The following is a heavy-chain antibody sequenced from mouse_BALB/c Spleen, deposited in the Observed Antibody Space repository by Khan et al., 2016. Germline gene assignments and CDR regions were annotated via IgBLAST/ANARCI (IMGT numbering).Heavy chain of an antibody. CDR2: ISTYYGDT. CDR3: AREGHNCDYAMDC. CDR1: GYTFTDYA. V-gene: IGHV1S137*01. J-gene: IGHJ4*01. Sequence: VELVESGAELVRPGVSVKISCKGSGYTFTDYAMHWVKQSHAKSLEWIGVISTYYGDTRYNQKFEGKATMTVDKSSSTAYMELARLQSEDSAIXYCAREGHNCDYAMDCWGQGTSVTVSS. D-gene: IGHD1-3*01.